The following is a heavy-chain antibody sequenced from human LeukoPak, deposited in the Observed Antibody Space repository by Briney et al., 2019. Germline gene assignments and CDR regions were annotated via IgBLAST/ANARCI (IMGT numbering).Heavy chain of an antibody. V-gene: IGHV4-34*01. D-gene: IGHD2-2*01. Sequence: SETLSLTCAVYGGSFSGYYWSWIRQPPGKGLEWIGEINHSGSTNYNPSLKSRVTISVDTSKNQFSLKLSAVTAADTAVYYCARGPSRYCSSTTCAATPAYGMDLWGESPTLTVSS. CDR1: GGSFSGYY. CDR2: INHSGST. CDR3: ARGPSRYCSSTTCAATPAYGMDL. J-gene: IGHJ6*04.